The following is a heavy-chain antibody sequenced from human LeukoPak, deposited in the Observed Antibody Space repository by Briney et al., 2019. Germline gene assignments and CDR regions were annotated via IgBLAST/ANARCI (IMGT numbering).Heavy chain of an antibody. CDR1: GFTFSDYY. CDR2: ISSSGSTI. CDR3: ARDCSSASCYHY. D-gene: IGHD2-2*01. V-gene: IGHV3-11*04. Sequence: GGSLRLSCAVSGFTFSDYYMSWIRQAPGKGLEWVSYISSSGSTIYYADSVTGRFTISRDNAKNSLYLQMNSLRAEDTAVYYCARDCSSASCYHYWGQGTLVTVSS. J-gene: IGHJ4*02.